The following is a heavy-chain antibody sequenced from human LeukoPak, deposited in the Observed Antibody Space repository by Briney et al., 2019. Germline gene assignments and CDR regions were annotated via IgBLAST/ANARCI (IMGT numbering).Heavy chain of an antibody. Sequence: PSETLSLTCAVYGGSFSGYYRSWIRQPPGKGLEWIGEINHSGSTNYNPSLKSRVTISVDTSKNQFSPKLSSVTAADTAVYYCARHLPSGCSSTSCYNGFDYWGQGTLVTVSS. CDR3: ARHLPSGCSSTSCYNGFDY. D-gene: IGHD2-2*02. J-gene: IGHJ4*02. CDR1: GGSFSGYY. CDR2: INHSGST. V-gene: IGHV4-34*01.